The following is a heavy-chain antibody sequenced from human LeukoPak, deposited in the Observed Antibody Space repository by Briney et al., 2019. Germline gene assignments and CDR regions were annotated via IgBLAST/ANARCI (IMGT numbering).Heavy chain of an antibody. CDR1: GFTVSSNY. J-gene: IGHJ4*02. V-gene: IGHV3-21*01. CDR3: AKDVVPFDY. CDR2: ISSSGSYI. Sequence: PGGSLRLSCAASGFTVSSNYMSWVRQTPGRGLEWVSSISSSGSYIYYADSVKGRFTASRDNAKNSLSLQMNSLRAEDTAVYYCAKDVVPFDYWGQGTLVTVSS. D-gene: IGHD2-21*01.